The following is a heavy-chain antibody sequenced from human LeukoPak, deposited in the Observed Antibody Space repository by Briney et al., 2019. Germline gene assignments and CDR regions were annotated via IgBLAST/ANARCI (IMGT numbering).Heavy chain of an antibody. Sequence: ASVKVSCKASGYTFTSYGISWVRQAPGQGLEWMGWIGAYNGNTNYAQKLQGRVTMTTDTSTSTTYMELRSLRSDDTAVYYCAILLRGYSYGYPPFAYWGQGTLVTVSS. D-gene: IGHD5-18*01. CDR1: GYTFTSYG. J-gene: IGHJ4*02. CDR2: IGAYNGNT. CDR3: AILLRGYSYGYPPFAY. V-gene: IGHV1-18*01.